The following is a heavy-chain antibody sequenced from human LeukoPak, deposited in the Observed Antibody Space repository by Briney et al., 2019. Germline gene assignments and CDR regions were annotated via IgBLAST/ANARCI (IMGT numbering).Heavy chain of an antibody. J-gene: IGHJ4*02. Sequence: GGSLRLSCAASGFTFSSYSMNWVRQAPGKGLEWVSGISWNSGSIGYADSVKGRFTISRDNSKNTLYLQMNSLRAEYTAVYYCAKGRIKYYCDSSGYDYWGQGTLVTVSS. V-gene: IGHV3-23*01. CDR1: GFTFSSYS. CDR3: AKGRIKYYCDSSGYDY. D-gene: IGHD3-22*01. CDR2: ISWNSGSI.